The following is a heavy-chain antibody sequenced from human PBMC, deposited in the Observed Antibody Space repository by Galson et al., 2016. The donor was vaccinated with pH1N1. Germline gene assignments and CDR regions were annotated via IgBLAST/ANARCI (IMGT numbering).Heavy chain of an antibody. Sequence: LRLSCAASGFTFSSFWMHWVRQVPGEGLVWVSRISPDGSSMSYTDSVKGRFTISRDNDRSTLYLQMDSLRADDTALYYCARVRLNMPGDPTGYFDFWGQGALVTVSS. V-gene: IGHV3-74*01. CDR1: GFTFSSFW. CDR2: ISPDGSSM. CDR3: ARVRLNMPGDPTGYFDF. J-gene: IGHJ4*02. D-gene: IGHD7-27*01.